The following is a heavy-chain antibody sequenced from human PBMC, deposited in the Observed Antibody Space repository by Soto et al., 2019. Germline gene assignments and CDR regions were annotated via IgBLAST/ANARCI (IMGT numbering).Heavy chain of an antibody. CDR3: AADGVPTTTFRYYYFLF. CDR2: ISHDARQT. CDR1: DLPFGDYS. Sequence: GGSLRLSCAASDLPFGDYSMHWVRQAPGKRPEWVAFISHDARQTFYFSSVKGRFTISRDDSRNMVFLHMLSVTVEETAIYYCAADGVPTTTFRYYYFLFWDQGTLVTVSS. D-gene: IGHD1-1*01. V-gene: IGHV3-30*04. J-gene: IGHJ4*02.